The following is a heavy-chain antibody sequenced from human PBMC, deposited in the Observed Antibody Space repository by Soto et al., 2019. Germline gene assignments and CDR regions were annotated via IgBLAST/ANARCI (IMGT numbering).Heavy chain of an antibody. V-gene: IGHV3-43*01. J-gene: IGHJ4*02. Sequence: GSLSLSCAASGFSFEDYTMHWVRQGPGKGPEWISLISWDGGITDYSDSVKGRFISSRDNSKNSLFLEMNSLTSEDAAMYFCARDSYDILTGQKRYFDFWGQGTLVTVSS. CDR2: ISWDGGIT. D-gene: IGHD3-9*01. CDR3: ARDSYDILTGQKRYFDF. CDR1: GFSFEDYT.